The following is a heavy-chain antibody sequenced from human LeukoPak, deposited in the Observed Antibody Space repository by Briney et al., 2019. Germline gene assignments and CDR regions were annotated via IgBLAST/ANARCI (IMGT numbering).Heavy chain of an antibody. J-gene: IGHJ4*02. CDR3: AGGTYYSDY. CDR1: GFPFSSYG. CDR2: IPDDGNNV. V-gene: IGHV3-30*03. D-gene: IGHD1-7*01. Sequence: GGSLILSCAASGFPFSSYGMHWVRQAPGKGLEWVAFIPDDGNNVYYSDSVRGRFTVSRDSSRNTLYLQMNSLRVEDSALYYCAGGTYYSDYWGQGTLVTVSS.